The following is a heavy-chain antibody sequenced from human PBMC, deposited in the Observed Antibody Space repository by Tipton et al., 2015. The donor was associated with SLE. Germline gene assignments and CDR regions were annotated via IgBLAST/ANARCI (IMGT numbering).Heavy chain of an antibody. CDR1: GFTFSSYS. V-gene: IGHV3-21*01. J-gene: IGHJ6*02. CDR3: ARESGNIVVVPAAIPSYGMDV. D-gene: IGHD2-2*01. Sequence: SLRLSCAASGFTFSSYSMNWVRQAPGKGLEWVSSISSSSSYIYYADSVKGRFTISRDNAKNSLYLQMNSLRAEDTAVYYCARESGNIVVVPAAIPSYGMDVWGQGTTVTVSS. CDR2: ISSSSSYI.